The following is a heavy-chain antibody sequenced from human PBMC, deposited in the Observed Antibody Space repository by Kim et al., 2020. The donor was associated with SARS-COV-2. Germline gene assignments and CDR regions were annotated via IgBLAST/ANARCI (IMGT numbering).Heavy chain of an antibody. J-gene: IGHJ3*02. CDR3: VGDSRRRQYEKPGDAFDI. D-gene: IGHD4-4*01. V-gene: IGHV3-33*01. Sequence: GGSLRLSCKASGFTFKNYGMHWVRQTPGKGLEWLALMWYNGRSENHADSVKGRFTISRDNSKNTLYLQMDSLRSDDTALYYCVGDSRRRQYEKPGDAFDIWGQGTMVTVSP. CDR1: GFTFKNYG. CDR2: MWYNGRSE.